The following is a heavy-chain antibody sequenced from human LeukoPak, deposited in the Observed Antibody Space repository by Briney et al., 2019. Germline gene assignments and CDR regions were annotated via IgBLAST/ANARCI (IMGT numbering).Heavy chain of an antibody. CDR2: IYYSGGT. J-gene: IGHJ4*02. CDR3: ARNGEDYSQLFDY. V-gene: IGHV4-39*07. Sequence: SETLSLTCTVSGGSISSSSYYWGWIRQPPGKGLEWIGSIYYSGGTYYNPSLKSRVTISVDTSKNQFSLKLSSVTAADTAVYYCARNGEDYSQLFDYWGQGTLVTVSS. D-gene: IGHD4-11*01. CDR1: GGSISSSSYY.